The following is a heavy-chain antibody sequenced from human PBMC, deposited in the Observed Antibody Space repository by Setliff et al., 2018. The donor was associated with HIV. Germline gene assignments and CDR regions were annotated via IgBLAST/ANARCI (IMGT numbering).Heavy chain of an antibody. D-gene: IGHD2-8*01. Sequence: ETLSLTCAVSGYSIGSGSFWGWIRQPPGKGLEWIGSIYHSGSTYYNPSLRSRVTISVDTSKNQFSLKLSSVTAADTAVYYCARDAPTVYANGWFDPWGQGTLVTVSS. V-gene: IGHV4-38-2*02. CDR1: GYSIGSGSF. J-gene: IGHJ5*02. CDR3: ARDAPTVYANGWFDP. CDR2: IYHSGST.